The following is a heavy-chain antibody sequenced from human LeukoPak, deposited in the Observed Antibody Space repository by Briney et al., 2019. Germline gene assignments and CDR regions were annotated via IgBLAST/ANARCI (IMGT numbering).Heavy chain of an antibody. V-gene: IGHV3-48*04. J-gene: IGHJ4*02. CDR1: GFTFSSYS. CDR2: ISSSSSTI. Sequence: GGSLRLSCTASGFTFSSYSMNWVRQAPGKGLEWVSYISSSSSTIYYADSVRGRFTISRDNAKNSLYLQMNSLRAEDTAVYYCAKGWSIAGAGIYFDCWGQGTLVTVSS. CDR3: AKGWSIAGAGIYFDC. D-gene: IGHD6-13*01.